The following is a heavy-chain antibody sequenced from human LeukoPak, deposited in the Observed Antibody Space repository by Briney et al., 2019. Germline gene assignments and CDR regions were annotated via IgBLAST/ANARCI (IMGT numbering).Heavy chain of an antibody. D-gene: IGHD2-8*01. CDR1: GGSISSYY. CDR3: ARHWCLREGDSYYSYLAA. Sequence: PSETLSLTCTVSGGSISSYYWSWIRQPPGKGLEWIGYIYTSGSTNYNPSLKSRVTISVDTSKNQFSLKLSSVTAADTAVYYCARHWCLREGDSYYSYLAAGGKGPTVTV. J-gene: IGHJ6*03. V-gene: IGHV4-4*09. CDR2: IYTSGST.